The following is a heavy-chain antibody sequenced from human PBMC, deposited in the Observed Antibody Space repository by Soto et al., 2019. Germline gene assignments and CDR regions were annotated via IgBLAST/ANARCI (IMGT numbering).Heavy chain of an antibody. CDR2: IYPGNAET. CDR3: AKEAGSAYYAMDV. J-gene: IGHJ6*02. D-gene: IGHD6-19*01. V-gene: IGHV5-51*03. CDR1: GYSFSNTS. Sequence: EVQLVQSGAEVKEPGESLKISCKGSGYSFSNTSINWVRPMPGKGLECMGIIYPGNAETRYSPSFQGQVTLAADKSINTAYLQWSSLKASDTATYYCAKEAGSAYYAMDVWGQGTTVTVSS.